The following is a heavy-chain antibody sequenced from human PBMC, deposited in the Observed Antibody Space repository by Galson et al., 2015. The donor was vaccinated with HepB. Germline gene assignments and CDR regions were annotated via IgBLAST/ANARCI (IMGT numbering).Heavy chain of an antibody. Sequence: SLRLSCAASGFTFRSYGMHWVRQAPGKGLEWVALIWYDGSNRYYADSVKGRLTISRDNSKNTLYLQMNSLRAEDTAVYYCARDHRSGSYSFDSWGQGTLVTVSS. J-gene: IGHJ4*02. D-gene: IGHD1-26*01. CDR2: IWYDGSNR. V-gene: IGHV3-33*01. CDR3: ARDHRSGSYSFDS. CDR1: GFTFRSYG.